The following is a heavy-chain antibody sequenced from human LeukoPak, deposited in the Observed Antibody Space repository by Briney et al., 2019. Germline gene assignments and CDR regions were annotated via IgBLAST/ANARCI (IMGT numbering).Heavy chain of an antibody. Sequence: PGGSLRLSCAASGFTFSSYSMNWVRQAPGKGLEWVSSVSSSSSYIYYADSVKGRFTISRDNAKNSLYLQMNSLRAEDTALYYCVRGPNCGGDCYSSDAFDIWGQGTMVTVSS. J-gene: IGHJ3*02. CDR3: VRGPNCGGDCYSSDAFDI. D-gene: IGHD2-21*02. CDR1: GFTFSSYS. V-gene: IGHV3-21*01. CDR2: VSSSSSYI.